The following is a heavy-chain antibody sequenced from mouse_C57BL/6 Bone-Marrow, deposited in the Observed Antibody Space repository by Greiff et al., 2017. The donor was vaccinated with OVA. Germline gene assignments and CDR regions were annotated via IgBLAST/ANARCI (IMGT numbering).Heavy chain of an antibody. CDR2: ISDGGSYT. D-gene: IGHD1-1*01. CDR1: GFTFSSYA. CDR3: ARDLITTVVATGYFDV. V-gene: IGHV5-4*01. J-gene: IGHJ1*03. Sequence: EVNVVESGGGLVKPGGSLKLSCAASGFTFSSYAMSWVRQTPEKRLEWVATISDGGSYTYYPDNVKGRFTISRDNAKNNLYLQMSHLKSEDTAMYYCARDLITTVVATGYFDVWGTGTTVTVSS.